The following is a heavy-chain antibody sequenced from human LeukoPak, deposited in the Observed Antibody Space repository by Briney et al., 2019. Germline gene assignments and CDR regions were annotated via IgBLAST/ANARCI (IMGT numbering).Heavy chain of an antibody. D-gene: IGHD3-16*01. V-gene: IGHV3-48*04. CDR3: ARVIGSYGDSAY. CDR1: GFTFSSYS. CDR2: ISSTSSAT. Sequence: HSGGSLRLSCAASGFTFSSYSMNWVRQAPGKGLEWLSYISSTSSATYYADSLKGRFTISRDNAKNSLYLQMNSLRAEDTAVYYCARVIGSYGDSAYWGQGTLVTVSS. J-gene: IGHJ4*02.